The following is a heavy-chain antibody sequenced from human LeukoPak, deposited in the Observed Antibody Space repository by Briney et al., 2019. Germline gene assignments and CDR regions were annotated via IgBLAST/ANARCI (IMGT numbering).Heavy chain of an antibody. J-gene: IGHJ4*02. V-gene: IGHV5-51*01. CDR2: IYVGDSDT. CDR1: GSRFANYW. Sequence: GESLKISCMGSGSRFANYWIGWVRQMPGKGLEWMGIIYVGDSDTRYSPSLQGRVTISADKSISTAYLQWSSLKASDTAMYYCARHGSSYDSSAYYSWGQGTLVTVSS. CDR3: ARHGSSYDSSAYYS. D-gene: IGHD3-22*01.